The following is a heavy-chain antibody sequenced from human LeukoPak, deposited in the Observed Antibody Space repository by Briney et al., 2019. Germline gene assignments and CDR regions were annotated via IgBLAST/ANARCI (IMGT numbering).Heavy chain of an antibody. J-gene: IGHJ6*02. V-gene: IGHV3-64*01. CDR2: ISSNGGST. Sequence: GGSLRLSCAASGFTFSDYYMSWIRQAPGKGLEYVSGISSNGGSTYYANAVKGRFTISRDNSKNTVYLQMGSLKAEDMAVYYCARWYNSLDVWGQGTTVTVSS. CDR3: ARWYNSLDV. CDR1: GFTFSDYY. D-gene: IGHD1-1*01.